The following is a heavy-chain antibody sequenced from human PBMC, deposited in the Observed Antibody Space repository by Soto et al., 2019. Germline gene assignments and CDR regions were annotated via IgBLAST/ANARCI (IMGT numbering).Heavy chain of an antibody. CDR2: ISSRSSYI. V-gene: IGHV3-21*01. J-gene: IGHJ4*02. CDR3: ARLYGVAFDY. CDR1: GFTFSSYS. Sequence: GGSLRLSCAASGFTFSSYSMNWVRQAPGKGLGWVSSISSRSSYIYYADSVKGRFTISRDNAKNSLYLQMNSLRAEDTAVYYCARLYGVAFDYWGQGTLVTVSS. D-gene: IGHD4-17*01.